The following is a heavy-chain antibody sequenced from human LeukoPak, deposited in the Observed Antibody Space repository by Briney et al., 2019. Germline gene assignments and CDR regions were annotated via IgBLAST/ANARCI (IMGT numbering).Heavy chain of an antibody. V-gene: IGHV3-23*01. CDR3: AKDRKGELAAGLFDY. J-gene: IGHJ4*02. CDR2: ISGSGGST. CDR1: GFTFSSYA. D-gene: IGHD3-16*01. Sequence: GGSLRLSCAASGFTFSSYAMSWVRQAPGKGLEWVSAISGSGGSTYYADSVKGRFTISRDNSKNTLYLQMNSLRAEDTAVYYCAKDRKGELAAGLFDYWGQGTLVTASS.